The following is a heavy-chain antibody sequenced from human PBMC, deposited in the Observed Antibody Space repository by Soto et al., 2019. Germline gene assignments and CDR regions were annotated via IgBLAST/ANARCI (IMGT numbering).Heavy chain of an antibody. CDR1: GFTFSSYG. V-gene: IGHV3-33*01. Sequence: GGSLRLSCAASGFTFSSYGMHWVRQAPGKGLEWVAVIWYDGSNKYYADSVKGRFTISRDNSKNTLYLQMNSLRAEDTAVYYCARDGTIVVVPAYSGDAFDIWGQGTMVTVSS. J-gene: IGHJ3*02. CDR3: ARDGTIVVVPAYSGDAFDI. CDR2: IWYDGSNK. D-gene: IGHD2-2*01.